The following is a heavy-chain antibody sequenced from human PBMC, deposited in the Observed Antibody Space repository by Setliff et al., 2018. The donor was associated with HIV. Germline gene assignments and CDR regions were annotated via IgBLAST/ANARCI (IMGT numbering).Heavy chain of an antibody. CDR1: GGSISSGAYY. D-gene: IGHD3-22*01. V-gene: IGHV4-61*02. CDR3: ARRSDNYYDNSGYYYGAYFDY. J-gene: IGHJ4*02. CDR2: IYTSGST. Sequence: KPSETLSLTCTVSGGSISSGAYYWSWIRQPAGKRLEWIGRIYTSGSTNYNPSLKSRVTISVDTSKNQFSLKLSSVTAADTAVYYCARRSDNYYDNSGYYYGAYFDYWGQGTLVTVSS.